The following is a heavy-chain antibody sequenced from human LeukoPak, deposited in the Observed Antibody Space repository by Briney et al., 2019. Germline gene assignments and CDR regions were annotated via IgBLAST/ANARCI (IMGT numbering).Heavy chain of an antibody. V-gene: IGHV1-8*01. D-gene: IGHD3-10*01. CDR3: ARGHGAMVRGVTNWFDP. CDR2: MNPNSGNT. J-gene: IGHJ5*02. Sequence: ASVNVSCKASGYTFTSYDINWVRQATGQGLEWMGRMNPNSGNTGYAQKFQGRVTMTRNTSISTAYMELSSLRSEDTAVYYCARGHGAMVRGVTNWFDPWGQGTLVTASS. CDR1: GYTFTSYD.